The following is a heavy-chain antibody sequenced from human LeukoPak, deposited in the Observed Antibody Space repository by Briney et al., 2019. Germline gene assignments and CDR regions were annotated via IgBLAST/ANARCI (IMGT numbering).Heavy chain of an antibody. CDR2: ISSSSSYI. V-gene: IGHV3-21*01. J-gene: IGHJ4*02. CDR1: GFTFSSYS. CDR3: ARGVYLTKNFDY. Sequence: GSLRLSCAASGFTFSSYSMNWVRQAPGKGLEWVSSISSSSSYIYYADSVKGRFTISRDNAKNSLYLQMNSLRAEDTAVYYCARGVYLTKNFDYWGQGTLVTVSS. D-gene: IGHD4/OR15-4a*01.